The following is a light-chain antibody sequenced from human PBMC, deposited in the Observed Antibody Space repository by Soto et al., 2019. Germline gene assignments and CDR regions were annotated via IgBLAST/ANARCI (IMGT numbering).Light chain of an antibody. V-gene: IGKV3-20*01. CDR2: GAS. J-gene: IGKJ3*01. CDR3: QQYGSY. Sequence: EIVLTQSPGTLSLSPGERATLSCRASQSVRSSYLAWYQQKPGQAPRLLIYGASSRATGIPDRFSGSGSGTDFTLTISRLEPEDFAVYYCQQYGSYFGPGTKVDI. CDR1: QSVRSSY.